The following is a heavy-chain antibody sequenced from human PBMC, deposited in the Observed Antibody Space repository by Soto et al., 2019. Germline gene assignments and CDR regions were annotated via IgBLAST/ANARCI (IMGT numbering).Heavy chain of an antibody. V-gene: IGHV1-69*18. CDR1: GDSFATST. CDR2: IIPLLDTP. CDR3: ARAVGTGVFDY. D-gene: IGHD1-1*01. Sequence: QVQLVQSGTEVKRPGSSVKVSCKASGDSFATSTFSWVRQTPGQGLEWMGTIIPLLDTPDYAQNFQGCVMITAAESTSTVSMELNSLRSDDAAVYYCARAVGTGVFDYWGQGNLVTVSS. J-gene: IGHJ4*02.